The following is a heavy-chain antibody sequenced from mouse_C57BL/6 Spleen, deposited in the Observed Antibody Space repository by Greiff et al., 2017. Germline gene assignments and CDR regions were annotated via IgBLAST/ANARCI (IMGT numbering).Heavy chain of an antibody. V-gene: IGHV1-81*01. CDR2: ISPRSGNT. D-gene: IGHD1-1*01. CDR3: ASYYDGSSHDWYFDV. J-gene: IGHJ1*03. CDR1: GYTFTSYG. Sequence: VKLVESGAELARPGASVKLSCKASGYTFTSYGISWVKPRTGQGLEWLGEISPRSGNTYYNEKFKGKATLTADKSSSTAYMEHRSLTSEDSAVYFCASYYDGSSHDWYFDVWGTGTTVTVSS.